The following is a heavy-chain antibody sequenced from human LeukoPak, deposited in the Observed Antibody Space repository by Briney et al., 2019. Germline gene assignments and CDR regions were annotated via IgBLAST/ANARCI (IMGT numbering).Heavy chain of an antibody. J-gene: IGHJ4*02. CDR1: GGSISSYY. D-gene: IGHD5-24*01. V-gene: IGHV4-59*08. CDR2: IYYSGST. Sequence: SETLSLTCTVSGGSISSYYWSWIRQPPGKGLEWIGYIYYSGSTNYNPSLKSRVTISVDTSKNQFSLKLSSVTAADTAVYYCARHSGGYNLNYFDYWGQGALVTVSS. CDR3: ARHSGGYNLNYFDY.